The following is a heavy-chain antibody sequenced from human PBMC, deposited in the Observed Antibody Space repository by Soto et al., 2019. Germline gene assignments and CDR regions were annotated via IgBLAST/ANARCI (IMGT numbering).Heavy chain of an antibody. D-gene: IGHD2-21*02. J-gene: IGHJ5*02. CDR3: ARDKGAYCGGDCYSTWFDP. V-gene: IGHV1-18*01. CDR2: ISAYNGNT. CDR1: GYTFTSYG. Sequence: QVQLVQSGAEVKKPGASVKVSCKASGYTFTSYGISWVRQAPGQGLEWMGWISAYNGNTNYAQTLQGRVTMTTDTSTSTAYMELRRLRSDDTAVYFCARDKGAYCGGDCYSTWFDPCGQGTLVTVSS.